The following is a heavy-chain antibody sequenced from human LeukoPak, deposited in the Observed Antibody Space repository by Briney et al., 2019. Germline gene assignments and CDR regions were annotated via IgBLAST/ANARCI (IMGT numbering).Heavy chain of an antibody. Sequence: PSETLSLTCAVYGGSFSGYYWSWIRQPPGKGLEWIGEINHSGSTNYNPSLKSRVTISVDTSKNQLSLKLSSVTAADTAVYYCARAPRITIFGVAPTSYYYYMDVWGKGTTVTVSS. CDR1: GGSFSGYY. D-gene: IGHD3-3*01. V-gene: IGHV4-34*01. J-gene: IGHJ6*03. CDR2: INHSGST. CDR3: ARAPRITIFGVAPTSYYYYMDV.